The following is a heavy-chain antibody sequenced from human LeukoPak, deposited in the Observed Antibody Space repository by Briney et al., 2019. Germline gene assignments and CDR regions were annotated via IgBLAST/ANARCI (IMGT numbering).Heavy chain of an antibody. Sequence: GGSLRLSCAASGFTFSSYSMNWVRQAPGKGLEWVSYIGSSSTIYYADSVKGRFTISRDNAKNSLYLQMNSLRAEDTAVYYCARDLRTVTTTPYYFDYWGQGTLVTVSS. CDR1: GFTFSSYS. J-gene: IGHJ4*02. V-gene: IGHV3-48*01. D-gene: IGHD4-17*01. CDR3: ARDLRTVTTTPYYFDY. CDR2: IGSSSTI.